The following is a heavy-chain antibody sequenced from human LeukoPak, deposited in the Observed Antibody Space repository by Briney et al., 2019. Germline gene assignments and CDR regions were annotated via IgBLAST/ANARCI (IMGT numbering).Heavy chain of an antibody. Sequence: SETLSLTCTVSGYSISSGYYWGWIRQPPGKGLEWIGSIYHSGSTYYNPSLKSRVTISVDTSKNQFSLKLSSVTPEDTAVYYCAREQQQLVTYNWFDPWGQGTLVTVSS. J-gene: IGHJ5*02. D-gene: IGHD6-13*01. V-gene: IGHV4-38-2*02. CDR3: AREQQQLVTYNWFDP. CDR2: IYHSGST. CDR1: GYSISSGYY.